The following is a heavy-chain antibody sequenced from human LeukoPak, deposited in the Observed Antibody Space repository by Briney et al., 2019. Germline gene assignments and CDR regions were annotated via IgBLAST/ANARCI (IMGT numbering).Heavy chain of an antibody. Sequence: PSETLSLTCAGDSLSGSSVTWVRQPPGKGLEWIGEISQSGNTNYNPSLKSRLTMSIDTSKSQISLNLSSATTADTAVYFCAGGILRYAWTDSDVRAFHYYYYMDVWGPGVTVIVSS. CDR2: ISQSGNT. V-gene: IGHV4-34*01. D-gene: IGHD1-20*01. CDR3: AGGILRYAWTDSDVRAFHYYYYMDV. J-gene: IGHJ6*03. CDR1: DSLSGSS.